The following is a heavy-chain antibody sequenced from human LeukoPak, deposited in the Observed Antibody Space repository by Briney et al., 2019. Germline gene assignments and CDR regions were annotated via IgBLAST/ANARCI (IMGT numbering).Heavy chain of an antibody. J-gene: IGHJ6*03. CDR3: ARDSWGTYYMDV. V-gene: IGHV4-4*07. D-gene: IGHD1/OR15-1a*01. CDR1: GGSISIYY. CDR2: IYTSGST. Sequence: SETLSLTCTVSGGSISIYYWNWIRQPAGKGLEWIGRIYTSGSTKYNPSLKSRVTISIDTSKKYFSLKLRSVTAADTAMYYCARDSWGTYYMDVWGKGTTVTVSS.